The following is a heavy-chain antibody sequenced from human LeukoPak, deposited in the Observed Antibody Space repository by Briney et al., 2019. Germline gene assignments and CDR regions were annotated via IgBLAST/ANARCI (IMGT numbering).Heavy chain of an antibody. CDR1: GYTLTELS. V-gene: IGHV1-24*01. CDR3: AADVRRYCRGCSCYPPHEVEYYYGMEV. Sequence: ASVKVSCKVSGYTLTELSMHWVRQAPGQGLEWMGCFNPEDGKTIYSQKFQGRVTITRDTSPDTAYMELSSLRSEDPAVYYCAADVRRYCRGCSCYPPHEVEYYYGMEVWGQGTTVPVFS. D-gene: IGHD2-15*01. CDR2: FNPEDGKT. J-gene: IGHJ6*02.